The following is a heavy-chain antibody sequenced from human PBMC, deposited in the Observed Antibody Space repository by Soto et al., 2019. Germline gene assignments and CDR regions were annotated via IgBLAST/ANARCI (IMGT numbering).Heavy chain of an antibody. CDR3: ARITYYDILTGYSAGEFDY. V-gene: IGHV4-4*02. CDR1: SGSISSSNW. D-gene: IGHD3-9*01. CDR2: IYHSGST. J-gene: IGHJ4*02. Sequence: SETLSLTCAVSSGSISSSNWWSWVRQPPGKGLEWIGEIYHSGSTNYNPSLKSRVTISVDKSKNQFSLKLSSVTAADTAVYYCARITYYDILTGYSAGEFDYWGQGTLVTVSS.